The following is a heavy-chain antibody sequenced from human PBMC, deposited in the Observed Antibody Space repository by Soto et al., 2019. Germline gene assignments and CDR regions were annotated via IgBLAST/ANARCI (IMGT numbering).Heavy chain of an antibody. V-gene: IGHV3-23*01. CDR1: GFTVSTYG. D-gene: IGHD1-1*01. J-gene: IGHJ4*02. Sequence: EVQLLESGGGLVQPGGSLRLSCAASGFTVSTYGVTWVRQAPGKGLEWVSGFTGVIGTTHYADSVKGRFTITRDNSKNTVYLQMNSLRVEDTAVYYCARWNGYGDYWGRGTLVTVSS. CDR3: ARWNGYGDY. CDR2: FTGVIGTT.